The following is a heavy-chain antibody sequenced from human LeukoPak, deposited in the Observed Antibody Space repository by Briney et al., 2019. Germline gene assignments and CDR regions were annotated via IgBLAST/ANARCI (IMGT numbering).Heavy chain of an antibody. V-gene: IGHV3-9*01. CDR3: EQETAYDILTGYYNY. D-gene: IGHD3-9*01. CDR1: GFTFDDYA. CDR2: IRWNSGSI. Sequence: GRSLRLSCAASGFTFDDYAMHWVRQAPGKGLEWVSGIRWNSGSIGYADSVKGRFTISRDNAKNSLYLQMNSLRAEDTALYFCEQETAYDILTGYYNYWGQGTLVTVSS. J-gene: IGHJ4*02.